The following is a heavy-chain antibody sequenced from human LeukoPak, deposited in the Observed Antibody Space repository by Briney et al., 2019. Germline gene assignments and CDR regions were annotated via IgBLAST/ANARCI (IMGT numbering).Heavy chain of an antibody. CDR3: AKVNFEFGYDTSGYYEYYFDY. CDR1: GITFEDYA. Sequence: GGSLRLSCAASGITFEDYAMHWVRQAPGKGLEWVSGISWNSGNIGYADSVKGRFTISRDNAKNSLYLQMNSLRAEDTALYYCAKVNFEFGYDTSGYYEYYFDYWGQGTLVTVSS. V-gene: IGHV3-9*01. CDR2: ISWNSGNI. D-gene: IGHD3-22*01. J-gene: IGHJ4*02.